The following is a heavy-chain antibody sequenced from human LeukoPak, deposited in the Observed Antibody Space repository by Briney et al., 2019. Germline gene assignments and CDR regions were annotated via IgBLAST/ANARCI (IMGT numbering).Heavy chain of an antibody. V-gene: IGHV3-48*02. CDR2: ISTGSSSTI. CDR1: GFTFSSYS. J-gene: IGHJ3*02. D-gene: IGHD6-19*01. Sequence: PGRSLRLSCAASGFTFSSYSTHWVRQAPGKGLEWVSYISTGSSSTIYYADSVKGRFTISRDNAKNSLYLQMNSLRDEDTAVYYCARHGSRYSSSPDHAFDIWGQGTMVTVSS. CDR3: ARHGSRYSSSPDHAFDI.